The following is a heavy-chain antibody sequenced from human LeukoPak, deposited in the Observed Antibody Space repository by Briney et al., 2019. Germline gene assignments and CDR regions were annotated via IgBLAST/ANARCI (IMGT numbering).Heavy chain of an antibody. CDR2: ISGNGDST. Sequence: GGSLRLSCAASGFTLSSYAMSWVRQAPGKGLEWVSAISGNGDSTYYEDSVKGRLTISRDNSKNTLYLQMNSLRAEDTAVYYCARDGSYYGSGSYDYWGQGTLVTVSS. CDR3: ARDGSYYGSGSYDY. J-gene: IGHJ4*02. CDR1: GFTLSSYA. D-gene: IGHD3-10*01. V-gene: IGHV3-23*01.